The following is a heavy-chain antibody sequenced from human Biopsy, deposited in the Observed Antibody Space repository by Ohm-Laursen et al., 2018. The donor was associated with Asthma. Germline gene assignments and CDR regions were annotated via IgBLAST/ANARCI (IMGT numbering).Heavy chain of an antibody. V-gene: IGHV4-39*01. D-gene: IGHD6-13*01. J-gene: IGHJ3*01. Sequence: SETLSLTCTVSNGSISSNFYYWGWIRQPPGKGLEWGGSIHKNGIGYYKSSLKSRLTISVDTSKNQFSLKVTSVTAADTAVYYCARQKLAAAEGPFDLWGQGTMVTVSS. CDR3: ARQKLAAAEGPFDL. CDR1: NGSISSNFYY. CDR2: IHKNGIG.